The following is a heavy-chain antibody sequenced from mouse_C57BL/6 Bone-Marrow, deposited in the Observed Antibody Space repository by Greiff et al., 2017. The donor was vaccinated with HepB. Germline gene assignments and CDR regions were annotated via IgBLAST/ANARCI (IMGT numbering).Heavy chain of an antibody. CDR1: GYSITSGYY. V-gene: IGHV3-6*01. CDR3: ARDLDPFAY. CDR2: ISYDGSN. Sequence: VQLKESGPGLVKPSQSLSLTCSVTGYSITSGYYWNWIRQFPGNKLEWMGYISYDGSNNYNPSLKNRISITRDTSKNQFFLKLNSVTTEDTATYYCARDLDPFAYWGQGTLVTVSA. J-gene: IGHJ3*01.